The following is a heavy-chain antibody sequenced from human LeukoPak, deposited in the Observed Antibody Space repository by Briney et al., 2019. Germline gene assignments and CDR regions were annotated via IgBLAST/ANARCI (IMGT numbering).Heavy chain of an antibody. J-gene: IGHJ5*02. CDR2: INPSGGYT. Sequence: ASVKVSCKASGYTFMSHYMHWVRQAPGQGLEWMGIINPSGGYTSYAQKFQGRVTLTRDTSTSTVYMELSSLRSEDTAVYYCARDHSGEWESLSGWWFDPWGQGTLVTVSS. CDR3: ARDHSGEWESLSGWWFDP. CDR1: GYTFMSHY. D-gene: IGHD1-26*01. V-gene: IGHV1-46*01.